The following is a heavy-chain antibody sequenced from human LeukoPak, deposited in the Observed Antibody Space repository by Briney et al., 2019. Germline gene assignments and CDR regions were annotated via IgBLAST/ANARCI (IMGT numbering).Heavy chain of an antibody. D-gene: IGHD1-14*01. Sequence: GRSLRLSCAASGFTFSGYGMHWVRQAPGKGLEWVSSISSSSSYIYYADSVKGRFTISRDNAKNSLYLQMNSLRAEDTAVYYCARNPYYYGMDVWGKGTTVTVSP. CDR1: GFTFSGYG. J-gene: IGHJ6*04. V-gene: IGHV3-21*01. CDR2: ISSSSSYI. CDR3: ARNPYYYGMDV.